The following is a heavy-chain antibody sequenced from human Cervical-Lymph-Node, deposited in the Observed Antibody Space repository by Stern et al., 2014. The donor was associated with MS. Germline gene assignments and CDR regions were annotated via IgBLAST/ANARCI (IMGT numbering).Heavy chain of an antibody. Sequence: VQLVQSGAEVKKPGASVTVSCKPSGYTFTDYYIHWLRQAPGQGPEWVGRISPKNGDTNYAPRVQGRVTLPREQAISIVYLEVTRLRFDDTAVYYCAENMDVWGQGTTVTVSS. CDR3: AENMDV. V-gene: IGHV1-2*02. J-gene: IGHJ6*02. CDR2: ISPKNGDT. CDR1: GYTFTDYY.